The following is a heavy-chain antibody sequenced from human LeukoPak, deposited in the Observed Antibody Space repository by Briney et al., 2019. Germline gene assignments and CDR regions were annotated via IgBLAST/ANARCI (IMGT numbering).Heavy chain of an antibody. J-gene: IGHJ2*01. V-gene: IGHV3-21*01. CDR1: GFTFSSYS. D-gene: IGHD3-10*01. CDR3: ARAFLWFGELYVAHWYFDL. Sequence: PGGSLRLSCAASGFTFSSYSMNWVRQAPGKGLEWVSSISSSSSYMYYADSVKGRFTISRDNAKNSLYLQMNSLRAEDTAVYYCARAFLWFGELYVAHWYFDLWGRGTLVTVSS. CDR2: ISSSSSYM.